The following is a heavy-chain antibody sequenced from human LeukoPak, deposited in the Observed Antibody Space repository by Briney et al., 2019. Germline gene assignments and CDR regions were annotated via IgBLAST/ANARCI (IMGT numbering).Heavy chain of an antibody. CDR3: ATPYSSSPLSGYYYYYMDV. V-gene: IGHV1-69*05. D-gene: IGHD6-6*01. J-gene: IGHJ6*03. Sequence: SVKVSCKASGGTFSSYAIRWVRQAPGQGLEWMGGIIPIFGTANYAQKFQGRVTITTDESTSTAYMELSSLRSEDTAVYYCATPYSSSPLSGYYYYYMDVWGKGTTVTVSS. CDR2: IIPIFGTA. CDR1: GGTFSSYA.